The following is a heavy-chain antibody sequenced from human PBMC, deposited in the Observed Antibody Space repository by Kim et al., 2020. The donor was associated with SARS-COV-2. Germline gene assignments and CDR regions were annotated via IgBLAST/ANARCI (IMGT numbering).Heavy chain of an antibody. Sequence: ASVKVSCKASGYTFTSYYMHWVRQAPGQGLEWMGIINPSGGSTSYAQKFQGRVTMTRDTSTSTVYMELSSLRSEDTAVYYCARVQCSSTSCYKRYYYGMDVWGQGTTVTVSS. V-gene: IGHV1-46*01. J-gene: IGHJ6*02. CDR2: INPSGGST. D-gene: IGHD2-2*02. CDR1: GYTFTSYY. CDR3: ARVQCSSTSCYKRYYYGMDV.